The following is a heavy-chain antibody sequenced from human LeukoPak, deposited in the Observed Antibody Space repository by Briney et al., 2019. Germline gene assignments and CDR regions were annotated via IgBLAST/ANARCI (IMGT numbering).Heavy chain of an antibody. CDR3: ASVYYDYVWGSYRSYYFDY. Sequence: SETLSLTCTVSGGSISSYYWSLIRQPAGKGLEWIGRIYTSGSTNYNPSLKSRVTMSVDTSKNQFSLKLSSVTAADTAVYYCASVYYDYVWGSYRSYYFDYWGQGTLVTVSS. V-gene: IGHV4-4*07. CDR1: GGSISSYY. CDR2: IYTSGST. J-gene: IGHJ4*02. D-gene: IGHD3-16*02.